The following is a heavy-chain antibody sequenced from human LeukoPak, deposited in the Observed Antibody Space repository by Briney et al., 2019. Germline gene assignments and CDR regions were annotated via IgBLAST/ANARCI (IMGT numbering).Heavy chain of an antibody. V-gene: IGHV1-2*02. CDR2: INPNSGGT. Sequence: ASVKVSCKASGYTFTGYYMHWVRQAPGQGLEWMGWINPNSGGTNYAQKFQGRVTMARDTSISTAYMELSRLRSDDTAVYYCARRDIVVVPAAINYFDYRGQGTLVTVSS. J-gene: IGHJ4*02. CDR3: ARRDIVVVPAAINYFDY. D-gene: IGHD2-2*01. CDR1: GYTFTGYY.